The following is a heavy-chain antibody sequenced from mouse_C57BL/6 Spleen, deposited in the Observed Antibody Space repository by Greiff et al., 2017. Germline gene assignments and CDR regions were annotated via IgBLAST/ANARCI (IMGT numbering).Heavy chain of an antibody. D-gene: IGHD1-1*01. J-gene: IGHJ4*01. CDR1: GYTFTDYE. Sequence: QVQLQQSGAELVRPGASVTLSCKASGYTFTDYEMHWVKQTPVHGLEWIGAIDPETGGTAYNQKFKGKAILTADKSSSTAYMELRSLTSEDSAVDYCTRGYGSSFYYAMDYWGQGTSVTVSS. V-gene: IGHV1-15*01. CDR2: IDPETGGT. CDR3: TRGYGSSFYYAMDY.